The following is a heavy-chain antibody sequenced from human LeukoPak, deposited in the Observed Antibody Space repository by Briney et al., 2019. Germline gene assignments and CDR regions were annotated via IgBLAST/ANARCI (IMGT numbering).Heavy chain of an antibody. CDR3: ARDKQPGDY. Sequence: PSETLSLTCTVSGDSISPYYWGWIRQPPGKGLEWIGYIYYSGDTTYNPSLKSRVTMSVDTSKNQLSLKLTSVTAADTAVYYCARDKQPGDYWGQGALVTVSS. V-gene: IGHV4-59*01. J-gene: IGHJ4*02. CDR2: IYYSGDT. CDR1: GDSISPYY. D-gene: IGHD5-18*01.